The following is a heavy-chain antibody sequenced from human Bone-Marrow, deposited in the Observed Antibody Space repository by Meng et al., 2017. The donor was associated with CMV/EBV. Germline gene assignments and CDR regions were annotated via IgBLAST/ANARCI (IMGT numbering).Heavy chain of an antibody. CDR2: IKEDGSEK. Sequence: GESLKISCAASGFTFSRYWMSWVRQAPGKGLEWVANIKEDGSEKYYVDSVKGRFTISRDNAKNSLYLQMNSLRAEDTAVYYCARDWGGVPAAGDIWGQGTGVTVSS. V-gene: IGHV3-7*01. D-gene: IGHD2-2*01. J-gene: IGHJ3*02. CDR3: ARDWGGVPAAGDI. CDR1: GFTFSRYW.